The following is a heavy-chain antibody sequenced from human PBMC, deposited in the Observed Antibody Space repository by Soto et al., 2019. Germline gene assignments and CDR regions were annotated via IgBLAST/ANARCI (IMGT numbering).Heavy chain of an antibody. J-gene: IGHJ5*02. CDR2: IGTAGGT. CDR3: ARGRAAAASRYNWFDP. CDR1: GFTFSSYD. D-gene: IGHD6-13*01. V-gene: IGHV3-13*01. Sequence: GGSLRLSCAASGFTFSSYDMHWVRQATGKGLEWVSAIGTAGGTYYPGSVKGRFTISRENAKNSLYLQMNSLRAGDTAVYYCARGRAAAASRYNWFDPWGQGTLVTVSS.